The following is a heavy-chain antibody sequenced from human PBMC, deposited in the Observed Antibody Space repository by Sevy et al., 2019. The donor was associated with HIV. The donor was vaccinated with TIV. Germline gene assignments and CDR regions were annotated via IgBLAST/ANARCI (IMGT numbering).Heavy chain of an antibody. Sequence: GGCLRLSCAASGFTFSSYAMHWVRQAPGKGLEWVANIKQDMSEKYYADSVKGRFTISRDNARNSLYLQMESLRAEDTAVYYCARAQQVTMLVVIGGLYFDFWGQGTLVTVSS. D-gene: IGHD3-22*01. CDR1: GFTFSSYA. CDR3: ARAQQVTMLVVIGGLYFDF. J-gene: IGHJ4*02. CDR2: IKQDMSEK. V-gene: IGHV3-7*01.